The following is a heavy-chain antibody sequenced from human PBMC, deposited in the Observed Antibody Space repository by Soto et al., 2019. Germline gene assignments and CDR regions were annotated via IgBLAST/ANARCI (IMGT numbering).Heavy chain of an antibody. CDR2: ISAYNGNT. CDR1: GYTFTSYG. V-gene: IGHV1-18*01. D-gene: IGHD3-22*01. J-gene: IGHJ4*02. CDR3: ARDPRPYYYDSSGYPFG. Sequence: ASVKVSCKASGYTFTSYGISWVRQAPGQGLEWMGWISAYNGNTNYAQKLQGRVTMTTDTSTSTAYMELRSLRSDDTAVYYCARDPRPYYYDSSGYPFGWGQGTLVTVSS.